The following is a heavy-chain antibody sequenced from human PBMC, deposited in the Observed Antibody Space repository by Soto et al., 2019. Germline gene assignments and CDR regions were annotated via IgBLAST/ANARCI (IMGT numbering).Heavy chain of an antibody. CDR3: ARTGQPIRHYYDSSGYNP. CDR2: ISAYNGNT. J-gene: IGHJ5*02. D-gene: IGHD3-22*01. V-gene: IGHV1-18*01. CDR1: GYTFTSYG. Sequence: VASVKVSCKASGYTFTSYGISWVRQAPGQGLEWMGWISAYNGNTNYAQKLQGRVTMTTDTSTSTAYMELRSLRSDDTAVYYCARTGQPIRHYYDSSGYNPWGQGTLVTVSS.